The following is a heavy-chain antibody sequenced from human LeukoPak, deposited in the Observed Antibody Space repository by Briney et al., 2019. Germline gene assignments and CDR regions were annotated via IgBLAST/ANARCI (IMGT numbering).Heavy chain of an antibody. CDR2: IYYSGST. V-gene: IGHV4-39*01. CDR3: ARGGSSWYDYFGY. CDR1: GASISSSSYY. D-gene: IGHD6-13*01. Sequence: PSETLSLTCTVSGASISSSSYYWGWIRQPPGKGLEWIGSIYYSGSTHYNPSLKSRVTTSVDTSKNQFSLKLSYVTAEDTAVYYCARGGSSWYDYFGYWGQGTLVTVSS. J-gene: IGHJ4*02.